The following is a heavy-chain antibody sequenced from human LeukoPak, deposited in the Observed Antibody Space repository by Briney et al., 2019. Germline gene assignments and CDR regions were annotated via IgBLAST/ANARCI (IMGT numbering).Heavy chain of an antibody. V-gene: IGHV3-30*18. CDR3: AKSSPILRYFDWLSGMDY. CDR2: ISFDGNDK. D-gene: IGHD3-9*01. CDR1: GFTFRSYG. Sequence: GGSLRLSCTASGFTFRSYGMHWVRQAPGKGLERAAVISFDGNDKYFADPVKGRFTISRDNSKNTLYLQMNSLRVEDTAVYYCAKSSPILRYFDWLSGMDYWGQGTLVTVSS. J-gene: IGHJ4*02.